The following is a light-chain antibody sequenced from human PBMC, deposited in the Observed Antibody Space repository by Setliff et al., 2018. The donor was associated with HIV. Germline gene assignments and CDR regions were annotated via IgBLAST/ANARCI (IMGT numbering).Light chain of an antibody. J-gene: IGLJ1*01. Sequence: QPVLTQSPSAFASLGASVKLTCSLSSGHTNFPIAWHQQRPEKGPRYLMQVNPDGSHIKGDGIPDRFSGSSSGADRYLIISSLQSEDEADYYCQTWDTALHVFGAGTKVTVL. CDR3: QTWDTALHV. V-gene: IGLV4-69*01. CDR2: VNPDGSH. CDR1: SGHTNFP.